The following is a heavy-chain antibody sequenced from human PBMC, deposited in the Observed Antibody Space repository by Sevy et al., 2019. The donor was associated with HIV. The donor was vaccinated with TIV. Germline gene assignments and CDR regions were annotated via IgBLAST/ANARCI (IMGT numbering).Heavy chain of an antibody. J-gene: IGHJ6*02. CDR3: TRDPPYCSGGRCYSYYYYGMDV. Sequence: GGSLRLSCTASGFTFGDHAMSWFRQAPGKGLEWVGFIRSNAYGVTTEYAVSVKGRFTISRDDSKSIAYLQMNSLKTEDTAVYYCTRDPPYCSGGRCYSYYYYGMDVWGQGTTVTVSS. D-gene: IGHD2-15*01. V-gene: IGHV3-49*03. CDR2: IRSNAYGVTT. CDR1: GFTFGDHA.